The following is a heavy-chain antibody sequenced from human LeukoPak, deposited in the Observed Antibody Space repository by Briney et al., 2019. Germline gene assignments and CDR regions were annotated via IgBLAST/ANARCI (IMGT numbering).Heavy chain of an antibody. CDR2: IYYSGST. J-gene: IGHJ3*02. Sequence: SETLSLTCTVSGGSISSYYWSWLRQPPGEGLEWIGYIYYSGSTNYNPSLESRVTISVDTSKNKFSLKSSSVTAADTAVYYCARDRRTSSTPNDAFDIWGQGTMVTVSS. CDR3: ARDRRTSSTPNDAFDI. V-gene: IGHV4-59*01. D-gene: IGHD6-13*01. CDR1: GGSISSYY.